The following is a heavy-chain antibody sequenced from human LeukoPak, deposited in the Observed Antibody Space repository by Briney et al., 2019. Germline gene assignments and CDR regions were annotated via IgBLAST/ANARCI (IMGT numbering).Heavy chain of an antibody. D-gene: IGHD2-2*01. CDR1: GFSVYGIH. V-gene: IGHV3-23*01. CDR3: AKGGEVPAAIYGFAT. CDR2: LSSIGGST. J-gene: IGHJ3*02. Sequence: GGSLRVACSAFGFSVYGIHMSRVGQAPGKGLGWVSALSSIGGSTYFAGSVKGRITVSRDNSKHTLYLQINSRRAEETAVYYCAKGGEVPAAIYGFATWGQGTMVTVSS.